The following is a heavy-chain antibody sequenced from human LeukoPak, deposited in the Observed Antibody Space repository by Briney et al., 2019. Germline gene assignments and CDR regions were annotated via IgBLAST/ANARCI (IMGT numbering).Heavy chain of an antibody. CDR2: IWYDGSNK. Sequence: GRSLRLSCAASGFTFSSYGMHWVRQAPGKGLEWVAVIWYDGSNKYYADSVKGRFTISRDNSKNTLYLQMNSLRAEDTAVYYCAKESMIVVAHDAFDIWGQGTMVTVSS. V-gene: IGHV3-33*06. CDR1: GFTFSSYG. D-gene: IGHD3-22*01. J-gene: IGHJ3*02. CDR3: AKESMIVVAHDAFDI.